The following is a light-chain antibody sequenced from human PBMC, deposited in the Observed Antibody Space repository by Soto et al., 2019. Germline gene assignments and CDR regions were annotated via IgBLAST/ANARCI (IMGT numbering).Light chain of an antibody. CDR3: CSYAGSSWV. CDR1: SNDVGGYNY. J-gene: IGLJ3*02. V-gene: IGLV2-11*01. CDR2: DVS. Sequence: QSALTQPRSVSGSPGQSVTISCTGTSNDVGGYNYVSWYQQHPGKAPKLMIYDVSKRPSGVPDRFFGSKSGNTASLTISGLQAEDEADYYCCSYAGSSWVFGGGTQLTVL.